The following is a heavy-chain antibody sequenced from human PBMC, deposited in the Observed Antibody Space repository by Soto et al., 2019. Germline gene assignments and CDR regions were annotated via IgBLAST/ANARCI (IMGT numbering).Heavy chain of an antibody. J-gene: IGHJ5*02. V-gene: IGHV1-3*01. Sequence: ASVKVSCKASGYTFTSYAMHWVRQAPGQRLEWMGWINAGNGNTKYSQKFQGRVTITRDTSASTAYMELSSLRSEDTAVYYCARDHPRYDFLSGYRGWFDPWGQGTLVTVSS. CDR3: ARDHPRYDFLSGYRGWFDP. CDR1: GYTFTSYA. D-gene: IGHD3-3*01. CDR2: INAGNGNT.